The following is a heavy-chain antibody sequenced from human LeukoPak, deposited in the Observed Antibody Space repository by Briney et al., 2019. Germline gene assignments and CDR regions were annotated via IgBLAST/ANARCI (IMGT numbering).Heavy chain of an antibody. J-gene: IGHJ4*02. CDR3: ARDRAGYYDSSGHVDY. Sequence: ASVKVSCKASGYTFTSYGISWVRQAPGQGLEWMGWISAYNGNTNYAQKLQGRVTMTTDTSTSTAYMELRSLRSDDTAVYYCARDRAGYYDSSGHVDYWVQGTLVTVSS. D-gene: IGHD3-22*01. CDR2: ISAYNGNT. V-gene: IGHV1-18*01. CDR1: GYTFTSYG.